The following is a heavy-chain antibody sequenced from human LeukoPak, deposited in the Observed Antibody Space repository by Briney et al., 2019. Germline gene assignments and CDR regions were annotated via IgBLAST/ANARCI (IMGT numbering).Heavy chain of an antibody. V-gene: IGHV1-18*04. CDR2: MNPNSGNT. CDR1: GYTFTSYD. Sequence: GASVKVSCKASGYTFTSYDINRVRQATGQGLEWMGWMNPNSGNTNYAQKLQGRVTMTTDTSTSTAYMELRSLRSDDTAVYYCARVREGYDFWSGYYKGGWFDPWGQGTLVTVSS. CDR3: ARVREGYDFWSGYYKGGWFDP. D-gene: IGHD3-3*01. J-gene: IGHJ5*02.